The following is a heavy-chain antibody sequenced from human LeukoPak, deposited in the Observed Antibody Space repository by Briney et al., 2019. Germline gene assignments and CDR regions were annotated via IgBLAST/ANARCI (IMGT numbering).Heavy chain of an antibody. Sequence: GGSLRLSCAVSGFSFSSYAMSWVRQAPGKGLEWVSAISGSGGSTYYADSVKGRFTISRDNSKNTLFLQMNSLRAEDTAVHYCAKGVYYYDSSGYYYTYHFDYWGQGTLVTVSS. V-gene: IGHV3-23*01. D-gene: IGHD3-22*01. J-gene: IGHJ4*02. CDR2: ISGSGGST. CDR3: AKGVYYYDSSGYYYTYHFDY. CDR1: GFSFSSYA.